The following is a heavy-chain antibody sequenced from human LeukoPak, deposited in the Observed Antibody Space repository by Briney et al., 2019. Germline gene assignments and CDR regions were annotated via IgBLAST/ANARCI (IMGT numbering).Heavy chain of an antibody. CDR1: GFTFSSYA. CDR2: ISGSGGST. D-gene: IGHD5-12*01. V-gene: IGHV3-23*01. CDR3: AKDSDIVTTIRGYFDY. J-gene: IGHJ4*02. Sequence: GGSLRLSCAASGFTFSSYAMTWVRQAPGKGLEWVSGISGSGGSTYYADSVKGRFTISSDNSKNTLYLQMNSLRAEDTVVYYCAKDSDIVTTIRGYFDYWGQGTPVTVSS.